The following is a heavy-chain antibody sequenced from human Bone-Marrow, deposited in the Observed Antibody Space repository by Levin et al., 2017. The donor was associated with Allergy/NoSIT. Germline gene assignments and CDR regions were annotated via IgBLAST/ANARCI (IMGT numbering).Heavy chain of an antibody. CDR3: ARDRPSDYYDSSGYYYGLDY. Sequence: SETLSLTCTVSGGSISSSSYYWGWIRQPPGKGLEWIGSIYYSGSTYYNPSLKSRVTISVDTSKNQFSLKLSSVTAADTAVYYCARDRPSDYYDSSGYYYGLDYWGQGTLVTVSS. V-gene: IGHV4-39*07. D-gene: IGHD3-22*01. CDR1: GGSISSSSYY. CDR2: IYYSGST. J-gene: IGHJ4*02.